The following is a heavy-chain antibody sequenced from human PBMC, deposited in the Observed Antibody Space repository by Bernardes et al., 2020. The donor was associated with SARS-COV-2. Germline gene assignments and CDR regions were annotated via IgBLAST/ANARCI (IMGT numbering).Heavy chain of an antibody. J-gene: IGHJ6*02. CDR2: INPNSGGT. CDR3: ALPPTNYDRYAMDL. D-gene: IGHD3-22*01. V-gene: IGHV1-2*02. Sequence: ASVKVSCKASGYPFTGYYIHWVRQAPGQGLEWMGWINPNSGGTNYAQNFQGRVTMTRDTSIGTAYMALSGLRFDDPAVYYCALPPTNYDRYAMDLLGQGTTVTVSS. CDR1: GYPFTGYY.